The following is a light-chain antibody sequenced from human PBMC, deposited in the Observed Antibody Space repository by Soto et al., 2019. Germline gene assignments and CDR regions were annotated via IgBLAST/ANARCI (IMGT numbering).Light chain of an antibody. CDR2: GNS. V-gene: IGLV1-40*01. J-gene: IGLJ2*01. Sequence: QSVLTQPPSVSGAPGQRVTISCTGSSSNIGAGYDVHWYQPLPGTDPKLLIYGNSNRPSGVPDRFSGSKSGPSASLAITGLQAEDEADYYCQSDDSSLSGSLFGGGTKLTVL. CDR3: QSDDSSLSGSL. CDR1: SSNIGAGYD.